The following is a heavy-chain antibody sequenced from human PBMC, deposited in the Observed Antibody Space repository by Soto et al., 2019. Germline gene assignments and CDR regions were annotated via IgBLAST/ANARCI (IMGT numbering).Heavy chain of an antibody. CDR1: GFMFTSSA. CDR3: AAVPVLRFFKGLPAYFDY. J-gene: IGHJ4*02. V-gene: IGHV1-58*01. CDR2: LVVGSGNT. D-gene: IGHD3-3*01. Sequence: QMQVVQSGPEVKKPGTSVKVSCKTSGFMFTSSAVQWVRQARGQRLEWIGWLVVGSGNTHYAQHFQERVTLTRDMSTGTAYRELSSLRSEDTAVYYCAAVPVLRFFKGLPAYFDYLGQGTLVTVSS.